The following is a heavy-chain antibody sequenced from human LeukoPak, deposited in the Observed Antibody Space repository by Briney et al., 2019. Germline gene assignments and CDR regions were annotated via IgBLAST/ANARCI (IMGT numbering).Heavy chain of an antibody. CDR2: INSGCSAI. J-gene: IGHJ4*02. V-gene: IGHV3-48*04. CDR3: ARGGSYVHY. D-gene: IGHD1-26*01. Sequence: GGSLRLSCAASGFTFRDSWMNWVRQAPGKGLEGVSYINSGCSAIYYADSVKGRFPISRDNAKNSMYLQMNSLRADDPAVYYCARGGSYVHYWGQGTLVTVSS. CDR1: GFTFRDSW.